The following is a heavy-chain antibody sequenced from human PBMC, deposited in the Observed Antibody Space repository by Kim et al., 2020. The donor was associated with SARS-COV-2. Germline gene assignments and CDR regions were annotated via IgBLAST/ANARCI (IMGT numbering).Heavy chain of an antibody. J-gene: IGHJ6*02. D-gene: IGHD3-10*01. Sequence: VKGRFTVSRDNAKNSLFLQVNSLRAEDTAVYYCARARYHSGSGSYYRGMEVWGQGTTVTVSS. CDR3: ARARYHSGSGSYYRGMEV. V-gene: IGHV3-48*03.